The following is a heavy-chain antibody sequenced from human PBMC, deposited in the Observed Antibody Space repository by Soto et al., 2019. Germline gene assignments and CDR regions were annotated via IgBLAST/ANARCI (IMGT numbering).Heavy chain of an antibody. J-gene: IGHJ3*02. CDR3: ARQSITATGMAAFDI. Sequence: SETLSLTCTVSGGSISTYDWSWIRQPPGKGLEWIGYVYYSGSTNYNPSLKSRGTISVDTSKNQFSLKLSSVTAADTAVYYCARQSITATGMAAFDIWGQGTMVTVSS. CDR1: GGSISTYD. V-gene: IGHV4-59*08. CDR2: VYYSGST. D-gene: IGHD6-13*01.